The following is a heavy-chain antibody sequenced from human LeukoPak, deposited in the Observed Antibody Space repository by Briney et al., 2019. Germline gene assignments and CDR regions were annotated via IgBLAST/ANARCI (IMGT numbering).Heavy chain of an antibody. Sequence: SETLSLTCAVYGGSFSGYYWSWIRQPPGKGLERIGEINHSGSTNYNPSLKSRVTISVDTSKNQFSLKLSSVTAADTAVYYCARVSYGSGSYYNWKNYMDVWGKGTTVTVSS. CDR1: GGSFSGYY. D-gene: IGHD3-10*01. J-gene: IGHJ6*03. CDR3: ARVSYGSGSYYNWKNYMDV. V-gene: IGHV4-34*01. CDR2: INHSGST.